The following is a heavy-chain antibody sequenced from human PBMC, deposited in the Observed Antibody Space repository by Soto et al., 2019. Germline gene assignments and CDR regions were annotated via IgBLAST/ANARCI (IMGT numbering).Heavy chain of an antibody. J-gene: IGHJ4*02. D-gene: IGHD1-1*01. V-gene: IGHV4-59*01. CDR2: IYYSGST. CDR1: GGSISGYY. Sequence: SETLSLTCTVSGGSISGYYWSWIRQPPGKGLGCIGYIYYSGSTNYNPSLKSRVSISVETSKNQFSLKRSSVTAADTAVYYCARDWNGCGYFDYWGQGTMVTVSS. CDR3: ARDWNGCGYFDY.